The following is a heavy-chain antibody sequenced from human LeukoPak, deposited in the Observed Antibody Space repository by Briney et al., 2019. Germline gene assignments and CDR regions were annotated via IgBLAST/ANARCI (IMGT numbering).Heavy chain of an antibody. D-gene: IGHD1-14*01. J-gene: IGHJ4*02. CDR1: GYTFNAYE. CDR2: VNTNTGKT. V-gene: IGHV1-8*02. CDR3: ARHTSWYPNDY. Sequence: ASVKGSCKASGYTFNAYEINWMRQASGQGLEWVGWVNTNTGKTDYAQKFQGRVTMTRATSLSTVYMELSGLRSDDTAVYYCARHTSWYPNDYWGQGTLVTVSS.